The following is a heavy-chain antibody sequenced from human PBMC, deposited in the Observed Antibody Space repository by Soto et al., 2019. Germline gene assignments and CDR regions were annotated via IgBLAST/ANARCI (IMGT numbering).Heavy chain of an antibody. V-gene: IGHV4-59*01. D-gene: IGHD3-10*01. CDR3: ASQLSVDYYYGMDV. CDR1: GGSISSYY. Sequence: PSETLSLTCTVSGGSISSYYWSWIRQPPGKGLEWIGYIYYSGSTNYNPSLKSQVTISVDTSKNQFSLKLSSVTAADTAVYYCASQLSVDYYYGMDVSGQGTTVTVSS. CDR2: IYYSGST. J-gene: IGHJ6*02.